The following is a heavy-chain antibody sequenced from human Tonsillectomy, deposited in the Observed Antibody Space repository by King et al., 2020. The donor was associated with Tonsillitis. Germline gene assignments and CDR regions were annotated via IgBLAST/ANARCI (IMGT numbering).Heavy chain of an antibody. CDR3: ARAPGIME. CDR1: GYSISSGYY. Sequence: QLQESGPGLVKPSETLSLTCAVSGYSISSGYYWGWIRQPPGKGLEWIGSIYPSGSTYYNPSLKSRVTISVDTSKNQFSLKLSSVTAADTAVYYCARAPGIMEWGQGTLVTVSP. D-gene: IGHD3-3*01. J-gene: IGHJ4*02. V-gene: IGHV4-38-2*01. CDR2: IYPSGST.